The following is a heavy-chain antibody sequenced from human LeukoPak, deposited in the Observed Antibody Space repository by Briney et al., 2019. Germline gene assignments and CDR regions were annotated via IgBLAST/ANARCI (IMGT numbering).Heavy chain of an antibody. CDR3: ARDAILGAPTYYFDY. CDR1: GFTFSSYA. D-gene: IGHD2/OR15-2a*01. J-gene: IGHJ4*02. V-gene: IGHV3-64*01. CDR2: ISSNGGST. Sequence: GGSLRLSCAASGFTFSSYAMHWVRQAPGKGLEYVSAISSNGGSTYYANSVKGRFTISRDNSKNTLYLQMGSLRAEDMAVHFCARDAILGAPTYYFDYWGQGTLVTVSS.